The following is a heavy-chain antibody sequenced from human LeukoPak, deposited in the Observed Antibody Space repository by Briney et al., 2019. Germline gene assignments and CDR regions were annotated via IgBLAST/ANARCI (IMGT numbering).Heavy chain of an antibody. J-gene: IGHJ4*02. CDR3: ARGGFGELLPSQFDY. CDR2: IRYDGSNK. CDR1: GFTFNNYG. Sequence: GGSLRLSCAASGFTFNNYGMFWFRQAPGKGLEWVAFIRYDGSNKYYADSVKGRFTISRDNSKNTLYLQMNSLRAEDTAVYYCARGGFGELLPSQFDYWGQGTLVTVSS. V-gene: IGHV3-30*02. D-gene: IGHD3-10*01.